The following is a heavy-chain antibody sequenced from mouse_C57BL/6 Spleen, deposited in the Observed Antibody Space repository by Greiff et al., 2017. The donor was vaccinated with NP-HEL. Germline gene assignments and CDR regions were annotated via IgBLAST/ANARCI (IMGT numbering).Heavy chain of an antibody. Sequence: QVQLQQPGAELVKPGASVKLSCKASGYTFTSYWMHWVKQRPGQGLEWIGMIHPNSGSTNYNEKFKSKATLTVDNSSSTAYMQLSSLTSEDAAVYYCARYGNYEGFADWGKGTLVTVSA. V-gene: IGHV1-64*01. CDR1: GYTFTSYW. J-gene: IGHJ3*01. D-gene: IGHD2-1*01. CDR2: IHPNSGST. CDR3: ARYGNYEGFAD.